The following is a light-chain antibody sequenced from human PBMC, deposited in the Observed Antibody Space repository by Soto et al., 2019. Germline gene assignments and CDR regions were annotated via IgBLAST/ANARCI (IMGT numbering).Light chain of an antibody. J-gene: IGKJ1*01. V-gene: IGKV1-33*01. Sequence: IQMTQSASYLSASVGDGATMXCQASQEISNYLTWYQQKPGKAPKLLIYDSSNLEQVGPSSFSGSGSGTDFTFPISSRQPEDIATYYCQQYNSYSKTFGQGTKVDIK. CDR2: DSS. CDR3: QQYNSYSKT. CDR1: QEISNY.